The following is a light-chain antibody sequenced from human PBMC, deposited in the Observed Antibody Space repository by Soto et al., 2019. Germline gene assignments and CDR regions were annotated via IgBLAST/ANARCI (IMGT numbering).Light chain of an antibody. Sequence: DIQMTQSPSTLCASVGDRVTITCRASQSISSWLAWYQQKPGKAPKLLIYDASRLESGVPSRFSGSGSGTEFTLTISSLQPDDFATYYCQQYNSYPYTFGQGTKLEIK. CDR1: QSISSW. CDR3: QQYNSYPYT. J-gene: IGKJ2*01. CDR2: DAS. V-gene: IGKV1-5*01.